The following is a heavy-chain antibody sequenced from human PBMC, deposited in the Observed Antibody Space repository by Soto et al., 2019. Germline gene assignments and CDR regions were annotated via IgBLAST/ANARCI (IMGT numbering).Heavy chain of an antibody. J-gene: IGHJ6*02. CDR1: GFTFSSYA. Sequence: EVQLLESGGGLVQPGGSLRLSCAASGFTFSSYAMSWVRQAPGKGLEWVSAISGSGGSTYYADSVKGGFTISRDNSKNTLYLQMNSLRAEDTAVYYCAKNVWGITIFGGMDVWGQGTTVTVSS. V-gene: IGHV3-23*01. D-gene: IGHD3-9*01. CDR2: ISGSGGST. CDR3: AKNVWGITIFGGMDV.